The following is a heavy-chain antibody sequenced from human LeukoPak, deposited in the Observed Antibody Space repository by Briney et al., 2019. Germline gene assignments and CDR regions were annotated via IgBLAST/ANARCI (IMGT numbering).Heavy chain of an antibody. CDR2: IYYSGST. CDR3: ALSSGWYKLDD. J-gene: IGHJ4*02. V-gene: IGHV4-39*07. D-gene: IGHD6-19*01. Sequence: SETLSLTCTVSGGSIGTGDYYWTWLRQPAGTGLEWIGRIYYSGSTYYNPSLKSRVTISVDTSKNQFSLKLSSVTAADTAVYYCALSSGWYKLDDWGQGTLATVSS. CDR1: GGSIGTGDYY.